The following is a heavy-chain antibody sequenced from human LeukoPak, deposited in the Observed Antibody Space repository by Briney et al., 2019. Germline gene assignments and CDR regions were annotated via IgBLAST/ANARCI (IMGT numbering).Heavy chain of an antibody. CDR2: INQDGHAQ. CDR3: AREGVGASGDAFDI. D-gene: IGHD1-26*01. CDR1: GFTPSSYW. Sequence: PGGSLRLSCAASGFTPSSYWMTWVRQAPGKGLEWVANINQDGHAQYYVQSVRGRFTISRDNAKSSLYLQMNSLRAEDTALYYCAREGVGASGDAFDIWGQGTMVTVSS. J-gene: IGHJ3*02. V-gene: IGHV3-7*01.